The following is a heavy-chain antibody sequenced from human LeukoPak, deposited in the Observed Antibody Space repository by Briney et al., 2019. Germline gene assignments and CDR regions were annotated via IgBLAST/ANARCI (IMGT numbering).Heavy chain of an antibody. J-gene: IGHJ5*02. D-gene: IGHD4-17*01. CDR3: ARDMRPGGDFRGIWFDP. CDR2: IYYSGST. V-gene: IGHV4-39*07. CDR1: GGSISSSSYY. Sequence: PSETLSLTCTVSGGSISSSSYYWGWIRQPPGKGLEWIGSIYYSGSTYYNPSLKSRVTISVDTSKNQFSLKLSSVTAADTAVYYCARDMRPGGDFRGIWFDPWGQGTLVTVSS.